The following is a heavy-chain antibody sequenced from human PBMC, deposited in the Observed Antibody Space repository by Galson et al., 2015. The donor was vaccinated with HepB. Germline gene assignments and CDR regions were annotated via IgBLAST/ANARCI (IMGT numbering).Heavy chain of an antibody. Sequence: SVKVSCKASGYTFTSYGISWVRQAPGQGLEWMGWISAYNGNTNYAQKLQGRVTMTTDTSTSTAYMELRSLRSDDTAVYYCAREGGGSYYAGYYYYGMDVWGQGTTVTVSS. CDR3: AREGGGSYYAGYYYYGMDV. J-gene: IGHJ6*02. CDR1: GYTFTSYG. CDR2: ISAYNGNT. V-gene: IGHV1-18*01. D-gene: IGHD1-26*01.